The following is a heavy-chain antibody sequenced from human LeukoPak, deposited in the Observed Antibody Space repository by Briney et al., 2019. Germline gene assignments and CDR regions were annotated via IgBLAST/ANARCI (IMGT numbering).Heavy chain of an antibody. J-gene: IGHJ6*02. Sequence: ASVKVSCKTSGYTFTNYGMHWVRQAPGQGLEWMGGIIPIFGTANYAQKFQGRVTITADESTSTAYMELSSLRSEDTAVYYCARDPTDCSSTSCRSYYYYYGMDVWGQGTTVTVSS. CDR1: GYTFTNYG. CDR2: IIPIFGTA. D-gene: IGHD2-2*01. V-gene: IGHV1-69*13. CDR3: ARDPTDCSSTSCRSYYYYYGMDV.